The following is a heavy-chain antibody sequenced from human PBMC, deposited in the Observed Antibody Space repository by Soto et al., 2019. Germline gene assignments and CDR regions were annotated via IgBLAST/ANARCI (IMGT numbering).Heavy chain of an antibody. D-gene: IGHD2-2*01. CDR3: ARRATVPAKLYYYYYMDV. V-gene: IGHV4-59*01. CDR1: GGSISSYY. Sequence: SETLSLTCTVSGGSISSYYWSWIRQPPGKGLEWIGYIYYSGSTNYNPSLQSRVTISVDTSKNQFSLKLSSVTAADTAVYYCARRATVPAKLYYYYYMDVWGKGTTVTVSS. J-gene: IGHJ6*03. CDR2: IYYSGST.